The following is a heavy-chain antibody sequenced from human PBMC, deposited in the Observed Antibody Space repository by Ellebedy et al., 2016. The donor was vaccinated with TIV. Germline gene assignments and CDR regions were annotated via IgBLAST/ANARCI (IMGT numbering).Heavy chain of an antibody. CDR3: ARGCSGGSCYWGSAFDI. CDR1: GGTFSSYA. V-gene: IGHV1-69*04. J-gene: IGHJ3*02. D-gene: IGHD2-15*01. Sequence: SVKVSXXASGGTFSSYAISWVRQAPGQGLEWMGRIIPILGIANYAQKFQGRVTITADKSTSTAYMELSSLRSEDTAVYYCARGCSGGSCYWGSAFDIWGQGTMVTVSS. CDR2: IIPILGIA.